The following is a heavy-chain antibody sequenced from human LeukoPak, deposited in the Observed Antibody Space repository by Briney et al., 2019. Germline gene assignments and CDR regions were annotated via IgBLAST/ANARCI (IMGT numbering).Heavy chain of an antibody. CDR3: ARTNYYGMDV. CDR1: GFTLSNHW. Sequence: PGGSLRLSCAASGFTLSNHWMTWVRQVPGRGPEWVANVNRDGSETYYLDSVKGRFTISRDNAKNSLYLQMNSLRAEGTAVYYCARTNYYGMDVWGQGTTVTVSS. J-gene: IGHJ6*02. V-gene: IGHV3-7*01. CDR2: VNRDGSET.